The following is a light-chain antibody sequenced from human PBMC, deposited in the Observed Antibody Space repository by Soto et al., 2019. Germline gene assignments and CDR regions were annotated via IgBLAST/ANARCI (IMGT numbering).Light chain of an antibody. V-gene: IGKV3-20*01. CDR1: QSVSSSY. Sequence: EIVLTQSPGTLSLSPGERATLSCRASQSVSSSYLAWYQQKPGQAPRLLIYDASSRATGIPDRFSGSGSGIDFTLTISRLEPEDFAVYSCQQYAAPPITFGPGTKVDVK. CDR3: QQYAAPPIT. J-gene: IGKJ3*01. CDR2: DAS.